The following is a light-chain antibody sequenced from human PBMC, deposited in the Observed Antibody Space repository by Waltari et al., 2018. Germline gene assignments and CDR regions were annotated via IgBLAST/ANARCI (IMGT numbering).Light chain of an antibody. Sequence: DIQMTQSPSSVSTSVGDSVTTSCRASQGIGTSLAWYQQKPGNAPQLLIFAASTLQSRVPSRFSGSGSGTDFTLTINGLQPEDFATYYCQQAGSFPFTFGPGTKVDFK. CDR3: QQAGSFPFT. J-gene: IGKJ3*01. CDR1: QGIGTS. V-gene: IGKV1-12*01. CDR2: AAS.